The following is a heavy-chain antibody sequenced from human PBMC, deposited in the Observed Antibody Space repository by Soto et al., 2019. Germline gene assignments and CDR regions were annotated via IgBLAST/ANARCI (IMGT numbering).Heavy chain of an antibody. V-gene: IGHV3-30-3*01. CDR3: ARADESIGLYSSSSSFDY. D-gene: IGHD6-6*01. CDR2: ISYDGSNK. Sequence: GGSLRLSCAASGFTFSSYAMHWVRQAPGKGLEWVAVISYDGSNKYYADSVKGRFTISRDNSKNTLYLQMNSLRAEDTAVYYCARADESIGLYSSSSSFDYWGQGTLVTVSS. CDR1: GFTFSSYA. J-gene: IGHJ4*02.